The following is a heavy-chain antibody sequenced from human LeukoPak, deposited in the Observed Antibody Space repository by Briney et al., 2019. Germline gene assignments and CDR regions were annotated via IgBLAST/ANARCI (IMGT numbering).Heavy chain of an antibody. D-gene: IGHD2-2*01. V-gene: IGHV3-64*01. CDR3: AREYCSSTSCSNDY. CDR2: ISSNGGST. Sequence: GGSLRLSCAASGFNFNIYGMNWVRQAPGKGLEYVSAISSNGGSTYYANSVKGRFTISRDNSKNTLYLQMGSLRAEDMAVYYCAREYCSSTSCSNDYWGQGTLVTVSS. J-gene: IGHJ4*02. CDR1: GFNFNIYG.